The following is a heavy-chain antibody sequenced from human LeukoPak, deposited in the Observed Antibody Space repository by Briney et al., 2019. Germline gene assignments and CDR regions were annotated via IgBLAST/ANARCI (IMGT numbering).Heavy chain of an antibody. Sequence: GGSLRLSCAASGFTVSSNYMSWVRQAPGKGLEWVSVIYGDGSTSYADSVKGRFTISRDNSKNTLYLQMDSLRAEDTAVYYCARAVTTSYRRYNWFDPWGQGTLVTVSS. CDR3: ARAVTTSYRRYNWFDP. J-gene: IGHJ5*02. CDR1: GFTVSSNY. CDR2: IYGDGST. V-gene: IGHV3-53*01. D-gene: IGHD4-17*01.